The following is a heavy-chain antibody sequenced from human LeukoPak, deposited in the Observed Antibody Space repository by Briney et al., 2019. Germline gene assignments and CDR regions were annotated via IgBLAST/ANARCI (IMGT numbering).Heavy chain of an antibody. CDR2: IYAGDSDT. V-gene: IGHV5-51*01. D-gene: IGHD3-16*01. CDR3: ARRGSRLAFDI. CDR1: GYSFTSYW. Sequence: GESLKISCKGSGYSFTSYWIGWVRQMPGKGLEWIGVIYAGDSDTRYSPSFQGQVTISADKSISTAHLQWSSLKASDTAMYYCARRGSRLAFDIWGQGTMVTVSS. J-gene: IGHJ3*02.